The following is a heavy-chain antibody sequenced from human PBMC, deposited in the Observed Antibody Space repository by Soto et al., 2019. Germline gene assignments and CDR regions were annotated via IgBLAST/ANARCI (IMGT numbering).Heavy chain of an antibody. J-gene: IGHJ5*02. Sequence: VQLQESGPGLAKPSETLSLTCTVSGGSISSFYWSWIRQPPGKGLEWIGNVFYSVSTIYHPSLKSRVTISVDTSKNQFALKLSSVTAAGTAVYYCAKEFCDPNGCYGRWLDPWGQGTLVTVSS. CDR3: AKEFCDPNGCYGRWLDP. V-gene: IGHV4-59*01. CDR1: GGSISSFY. CDR2: VFYSVST. D-gene: IGHD2-15*01.